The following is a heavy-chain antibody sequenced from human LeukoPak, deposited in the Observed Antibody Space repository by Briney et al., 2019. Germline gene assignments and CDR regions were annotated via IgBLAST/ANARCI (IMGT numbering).Heavy chain of an antibody. D-gene: IGHD6-6*01. CDR2: IYYSGST. J-gene: IGHJ5*02. CDR1: GGSISSGDYY. CDR3: ARLGIAARRRPNNWFDP. Sequence: SQTLSLTCTVSGGSISSGDYYWSWIRQPPGKGLEWIGYIYYSGSTYYNPSLKSRVTISVDTSKNQFSLKLSSVTAADTAVYYCARLGIAARRRPNNWFDPWGQGTLVTISS. V-gene: IGHV4-30-4*01.